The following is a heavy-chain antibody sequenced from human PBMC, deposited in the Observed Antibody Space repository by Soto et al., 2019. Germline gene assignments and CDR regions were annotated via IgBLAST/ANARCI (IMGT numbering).Heavy chain of an antibody. V-gene: IGHV4-34*01. Sequence: QAQLQQSGAGLLKPSETLSLTCAVYGESSSGHIWTWILQTPGKGLQWIGQINHRGSASYNPSTKSRVTISVPSSHRQFSLELSSVTAADTAVYYCARGLSPGSHYSGGWYSFDSWGQGTQLTVSS. CDR1: GESSSGHI. CDR2: INHRGSA. CDR3: ARGLSPGSHYSGGWYSFDS. D-gene: IGHD6-19*01. J-gene: IGHJ4*02.